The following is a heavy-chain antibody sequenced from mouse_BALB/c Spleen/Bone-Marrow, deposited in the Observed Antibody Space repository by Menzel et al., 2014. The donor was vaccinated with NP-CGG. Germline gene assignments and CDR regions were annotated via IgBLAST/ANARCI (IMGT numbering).Heavy chain of an antibody. CDR2: INPSNGVT. CDR3: TRSGFYGYGTYFDV. CDR1: GYTFTNYY. Sequence: VQLVESGAELVKPGASVKLSCKASGYTFTNYYVYWVKQRPGQGLEWIGEINPSNGVTNFNEKFMIKATLTVDSSSSTAYMHLSSLTSEDSAVYYCTRSGFYGYGTYFDVWGAGTTVTVTS. V-gene: IGHV1S81*02. J-gene: IGHJ1*01. D-gene: IGHD1-2*01.